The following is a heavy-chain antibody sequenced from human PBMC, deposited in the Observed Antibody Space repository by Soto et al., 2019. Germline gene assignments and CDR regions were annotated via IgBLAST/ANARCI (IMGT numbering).Heavy chain of an antibody. Sequence: GGSLRLSCTASGFSFSSYWMHWVRQAPGKGLVWVSRIDYDGSNTVYVDSVKGRFTISRDNAKNTLYLQMNSLRAEDTAVYYCARDGDSTVDFDYWGQGTLVTSPQ. J-gene: IGHJ4*02. CDR3: ARDGDSTVDFDY. CDR2: IDYDGSNT. CDR1: GFSFSSYW. V-gene: IGHV3-74*01. D-gene: IGHD4-17*01.